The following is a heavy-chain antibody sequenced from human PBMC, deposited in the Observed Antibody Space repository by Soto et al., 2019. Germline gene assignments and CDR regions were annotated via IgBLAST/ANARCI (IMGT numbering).Heavy chain of an antibody. Sequence: EVQLVESGGGLVQPGGSLRLSCAASGFTLSGRSMHWVRQAPGKGLVWVSGIDNAGTDSTYADSVKGRFTSSRDNANNMLYLQMNSLRVEDTAVYCCARGWFGPDVWGKGTTVTVSS. J-gene: IGHJ6*04. CDR1: GFTLSGRS. D-gene: IGHD3-10*01. CDR3: ARGWFGPDV. V-gene: IGHV3-74*01. CDR2: IDNAGTDS.